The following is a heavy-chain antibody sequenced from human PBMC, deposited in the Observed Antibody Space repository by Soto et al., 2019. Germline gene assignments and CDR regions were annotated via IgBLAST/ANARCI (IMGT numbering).Heavy chain of an antibody. CDR3: ARDRKCIYSSYATYYYYYNGRDF. Sequence: QVQLVESGGGVVQPGRSLRLSCAASGFTFSSYAMHWVRQAPGKGLEWVAVISYDGSNKYYADSVKGPFTISRDNSKNTLYLQMNSLRAEDTPGYYCARDRKCIYSSYATYYYYYNGRDFWGQGTTVTVSS. D-gene: IGHD4-4*01. CDR2: ISYDGSNK. CDR1: GFTFSSYA. V-gene: IGHV3-30-3*01. J-gene: IGHJ6*02.